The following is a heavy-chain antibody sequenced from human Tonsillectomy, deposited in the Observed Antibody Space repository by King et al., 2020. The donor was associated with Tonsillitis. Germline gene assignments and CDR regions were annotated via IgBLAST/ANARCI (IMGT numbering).Heavy chain of an antibody. D-gene: IGHD3-22*01. CDR3: TRRTQDDSGGYYYY. V-gene: IGHV3-73*02. J-gene: IGHJ4*02. CDR1: GFTFSGSA. CDR2: IRSKANSYAT. Sequence: EVQLVESGGGLVHPGGSLKLSCAASGFTFSGSAMHWGRQASGKWLERVGRIRSKANSYATAYAASVKSRFTISRDDSKNTAYLQMNSLKTEDTAVYYCTRRTQDDSGGYYYYWGQGTLVTVSS.